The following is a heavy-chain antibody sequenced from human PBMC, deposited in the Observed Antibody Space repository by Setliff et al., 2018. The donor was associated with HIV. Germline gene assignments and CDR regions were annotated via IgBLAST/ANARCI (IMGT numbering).Heavy chain of an antibody. V-gene: IGHV4-38-2*02. CDR3: ARNSQKGIQPLLLAS. Sequence: SETLSLTCTVSGYPISSGYYWGWIRQPPGKGLEWIGSIYHSGTTYYNPSLKSRVTISVDTSKNQFSLKLSSATAADTAVYYCARNSQKGIQPLLLASWGPGTLVTVS. CDR1: GYPISSGYY. D-gene: IGHD1-1*01. CDR2: IYHSGTT. J-gene: IGHJ4*02.